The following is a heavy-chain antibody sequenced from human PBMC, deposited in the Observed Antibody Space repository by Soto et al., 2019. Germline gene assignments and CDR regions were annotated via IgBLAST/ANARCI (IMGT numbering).Heavy chain of an antibody. J-gene: IGHJ6*03. CDR3: ARLPPVTTFIYYYYYMDV. D-gene: IGHD4-17*01. CDR2: INHSGST. Sequence: SETLSLTCAVYGGSFSGYYWSWIRQPPGKGLEWIGEINHSGSTNYNPSLKSRVTISVDTSKNQFSLKLSSVTAADTAVYHCARLPPVTTFIYYYYYMDVWGKGTTVTVSS. V-gene: IGHV4-34*01. CDR1: GGSFSGYY.